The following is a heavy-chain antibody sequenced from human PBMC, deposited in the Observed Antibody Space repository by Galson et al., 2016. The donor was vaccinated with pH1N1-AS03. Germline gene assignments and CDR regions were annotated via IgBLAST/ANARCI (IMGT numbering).Heavy chain of an antibody. Sequence: SLRLSCAASGFTVTRNDMHWVRQATGKGLEWVSRINADGSITSYADSVKGRFTISRDNAKNTLYLQMTSLRGEDTAVYYCARGNGRNFDCWGQGTLVTVSS. D-gene: IGHD2-8*01. CDR1: GFTVTRND. J-gene: IGHJ4*02. CDR3: ARGNGRNFDC. V-gene: IGHV3-74*01. CDR2: INADGSIT.